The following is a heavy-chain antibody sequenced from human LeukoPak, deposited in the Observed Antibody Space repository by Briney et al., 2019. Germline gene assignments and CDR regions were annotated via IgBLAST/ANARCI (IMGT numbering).Heavy chain of an antibody. J-gene: IGHJ6*03. Sequence: EASVKVSCKASGGTFSSYAISWVRQAPGQGLEWMGGIIPIFGTANYAQKFQGRVTITADKSTSTAYMELSSLRSEDTAVYYCARDRAAAAGKGYYYYMDVWGKGTTVTVSS. CDR3: ARDRAAAAGKGYYYYMDV. D-gene: IGHD6-13*01. V-gene: IGHV1-69*06. CDR1: GGTFSSYA. CDR2: IIPIFGTA.